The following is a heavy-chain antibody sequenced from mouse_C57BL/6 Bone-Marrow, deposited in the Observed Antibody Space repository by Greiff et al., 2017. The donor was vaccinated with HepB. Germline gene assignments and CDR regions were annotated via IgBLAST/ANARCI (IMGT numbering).Heavy chain of an antibody. D-gene: IGHD2-1*01. CDR3: SNYGRGRVIDY. V-gene: IGHV1-82*01. J-gene: IGHJ2*02. CDR1: GYAFSNSW. Sequence: QVQLQQSGPELVKPGASVKISCKASGYAFSNSWMDWVKQRPGKGLEWIGRIYPGDGDTNYNGKFKGKATLTADKSSSTAYMHFSSLTSEDSAVYFCSNYGRGRVIDYWGQGTSVTVSS. CDR2: IYPGDGDT.